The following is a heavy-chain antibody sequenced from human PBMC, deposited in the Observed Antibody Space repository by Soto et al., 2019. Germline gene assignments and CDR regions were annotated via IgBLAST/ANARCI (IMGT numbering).Heavy chain of an antibody. D-gene: IGHD3-22*01. Sequence: ASVKVSCKASGGTFSSDASGWVRQAPGQGLEWMGGIIPIFGTANYAQKFQGRVTITADESTSTAYMELSSLRSEDTAVYYCARVKIGSSGYQEYYFDYWGQGTLVTVSS. CDR2: IIPIFGTA. J-gene: IGHJ4*02. CDR1: GGTFSSDA. V-gene: IGHV1-69*01. CDR3: ARVKIGSSGYQEYYFDY.